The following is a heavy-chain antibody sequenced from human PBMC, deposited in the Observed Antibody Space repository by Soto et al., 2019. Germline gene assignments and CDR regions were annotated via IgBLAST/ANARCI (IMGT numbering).Heavy chain of an antibody. CDR1: GNTLSNYD. CDR3: ARVTLRWSGYY. CDR2: ITPSGGST. J-gene: IGHJ4*02. Sequence: QVQLVQSGAEVKKPGASVKVSCKASGNTLSNYDIQWVRQAPGQGLEWMGIITPSGGSTSYAQKFEGRVTMTSDTSKSSVYMELSRLRSDHTAIYYCARVTLRWSGYYWGQGTLVTVSS. V-gene: IGHV1-46*01. D-gene: IGHD4-17*01.